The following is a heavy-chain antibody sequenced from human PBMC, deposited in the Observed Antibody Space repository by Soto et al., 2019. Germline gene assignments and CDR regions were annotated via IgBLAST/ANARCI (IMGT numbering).Heavy chain of an antibody. D-gene: IGHD2-8*01. CDR1: GFTFSSYG. CDR3: ARGIGYCTNGVCYTPLVFPYFDY. Sequence: GGSLRLSCAASGFTFSSYGMHWVRQAPGKGLEWVAVIWYDGSNKYYADSVKGRFTISRDNSKNTLYLQMNSLRAEDTAVYYCARGIGYCTNGVCYTPLVFPYFDYWGQGTLVTVSS. V-gene: IGHV3-33*01. J-gene: IGHJ4*02. CDR2: IWYDGSNK.